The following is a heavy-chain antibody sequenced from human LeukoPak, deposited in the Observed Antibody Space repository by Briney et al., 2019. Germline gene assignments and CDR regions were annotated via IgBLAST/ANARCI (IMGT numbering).Heavy chain of an antibody. J-gene: IGHJ4*02. CDR3: ARDGSGSYRAPQGY. D-gene: IGHD1-26*01. CDR1: GYAFTGYY. CDR2: ISAYNGNT. Sequence: GASVKVSCKASGYAFTGYYIHWVRQAPGQGLEWMGWISAYNGNTNYAQKLQGRVTMTTDTSTSTAYMELRSLRSDDTAVYYCARDGSGSYRAPQGYWGREPWSPSPQ. V-gene: IGHV1-18*04.